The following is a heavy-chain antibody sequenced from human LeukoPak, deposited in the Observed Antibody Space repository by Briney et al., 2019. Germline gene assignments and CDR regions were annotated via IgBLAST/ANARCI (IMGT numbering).Heavy chain of an antibody. J-gene: IGHJ4*02. CDR1: GFTFSSYG. D-gene: IGHD4-11*01. V-gene: IGHV3-30*03. CDR2: ISYDGSNK. CDR3: ARDYGAPMTIGY. Sequence: PGGSLRLSCAASGFTFSSYGMHWVRQAPGKGLEWVAVISYDGSNKYYADSVKGRFTISRDNSKNTLYLQMNSLRAEDTAVYYCARDYGAPMTIGYWGQGTLVTVSS.